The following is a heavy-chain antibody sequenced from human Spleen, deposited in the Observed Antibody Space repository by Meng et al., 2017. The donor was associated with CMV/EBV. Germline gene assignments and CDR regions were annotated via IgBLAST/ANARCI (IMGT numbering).Heavy chain of an antibody. CDR2: ISGSGGST. CDR1: GFTFSSYA. J-gene: IGHJ4*02. V-gene: IGHV3-23*01. Sequence: RLPSAASGFTFSSYAMGWVRQAPGKGLEWVSAISGSGGSTYYADSVKGRFTISRDNSKNTLYLQMNSLRAEDTAVYYCAKGPHYYDYWGQGTLVTVSS. CDR3: AKGPHYYDY.